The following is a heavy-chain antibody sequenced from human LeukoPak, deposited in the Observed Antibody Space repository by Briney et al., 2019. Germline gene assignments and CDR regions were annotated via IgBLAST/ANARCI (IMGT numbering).Heavy chain of an antibody. CDR3: ARAIAAAGTSGFDY. J-gene: IGHJ4*02. Sequence: PSVRLSCKASGYTFTGYYMHWVRQAPGQGLEWMGWINPNSGGTNYAQKFQGRVTMTRDTSISTAYMELSRLRSDDTAVYYCARAIAAAGTSGFDYWGQGTLVTVSS. CDR2: INPNSGGT. V-gene: IGHV1-2*02. CDR1: GYTFTGYY. D-gene: IGHD6-13*01.